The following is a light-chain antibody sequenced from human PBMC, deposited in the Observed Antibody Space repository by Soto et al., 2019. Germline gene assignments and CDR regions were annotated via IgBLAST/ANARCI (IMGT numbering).Light chain of an antibody. CDR1: SSDVGTYSL. V-gene: IGLV2-23*01. J-gene: IGLJ2*01. Sequence: QSALTQPASVSGSPGQSITISCSGTSSDVGTYSLVSWYQQHPGKAPKLMIHEGSKRPSGVSNRFSGSKSGNTASLTISGLQAEDEADYYCCSYAGSSTVVFGGGTKLTVL. CDR2: EGS. CDR3: CSYAGSSTVV.